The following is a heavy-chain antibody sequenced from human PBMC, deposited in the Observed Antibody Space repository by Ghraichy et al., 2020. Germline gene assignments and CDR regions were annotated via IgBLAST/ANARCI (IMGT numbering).Heavy chain of an antibody. J-gene: IGHJ5*02. Sequence: LSLTCAASGFTFSSYAMSWVRQAPGKGLEWVSAISGSGGSTYYADSVKGRFTISRDNSKNTLYLQMNSLRAEDTAVYYCAKDSKVVGATTLPWGQGTLVTVSS. V-gene: IGHV3-23*01. CDR3: AKDSKVVGATTLP. D-gene: IGHD1-26*01. CDR2: ISGSGGST. CDR1: GFTFSSYA.